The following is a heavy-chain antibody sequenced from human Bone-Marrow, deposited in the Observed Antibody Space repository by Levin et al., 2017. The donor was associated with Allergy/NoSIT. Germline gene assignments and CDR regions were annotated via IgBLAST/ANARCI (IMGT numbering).Heavy chain of an antibody. Sequence: ESGPTLVKPTQTLTLTCTFSGFSLTSGGMGVAWIRQPPGKALEWLALIYWDDDKRYSPSLRNRLTITKDTSKNQVVLTMTNMDPVDTATYFCAHRGVDTGISRPIYWGYDFFDLWGQGTLVTVSS. CDR3: AHRGVDTGISRPIYWGYDFFDL. CDR2: IYWDDDK. V-gene: IGHV2-5*02. D-gene: IGHD5-12*01. J-gene: IGHJ4*02. CDR1: GFSLTSGGMG.